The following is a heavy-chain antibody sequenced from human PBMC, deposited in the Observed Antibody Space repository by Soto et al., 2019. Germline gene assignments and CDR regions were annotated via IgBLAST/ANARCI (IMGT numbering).Heavy chain of an antibody. V-gene: IGHV1-3*01. J-gene: IGHJ6*02. CDR1: GYTFSTFA. CDR3: ARASDYERDYGMDV. D-gene: IGHD5-12*01. CDR2: INAGNGNT. Sequence: QVQLVQSGAEVKKPGASVKVSCKASGYTFSTFAVNWVRQAPGQGLEWMGWINAGNGNTKYSQKFQGRVTVSRDTPASTAYMELSSLTSEDTAVYYCARASDYERDYGMDVWGQGTTVTVSS.